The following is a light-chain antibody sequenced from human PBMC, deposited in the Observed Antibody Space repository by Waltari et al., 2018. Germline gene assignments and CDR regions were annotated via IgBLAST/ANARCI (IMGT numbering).Light chain of an antibody. CDR3: LLYCSGVWV. CDR1: TGAVTSGYY. CDR2: STR. J-gene: IGLJ3*02. V-gene: IGLV7-43*01. Sequence: QTVVTQEPSLTVSPGGTVTLTCASSTGAVTSGYYPNWFHQRPGQAPRALIYSTRSQLSWTPARFSGSLLGGKAALTLSDVQPEDEAEYFCLLYCSGVWVFGGGTTLTVL.